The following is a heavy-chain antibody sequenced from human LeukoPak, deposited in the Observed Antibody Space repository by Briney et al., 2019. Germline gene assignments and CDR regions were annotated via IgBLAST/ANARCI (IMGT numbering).Heavy chain of an antibody. Sequence: SETLSLTCTVSGGSISSYYWSWIRQPPGKGLEWIGYIYYSGSTNYNPSLKSRVTISVDTSKNQFSLKLSSVTAADTAVYYCARIGDYNLLYFDYWGQGTLVTVSS. CDR3: ARIGDYNLLYFDY. J-gene: IGHJ4*02. CDR1: GGSISSYY. CDR2: IYYSGST. D-gene: IGHD4-17*01. V-gene: IGHV4-59*01.